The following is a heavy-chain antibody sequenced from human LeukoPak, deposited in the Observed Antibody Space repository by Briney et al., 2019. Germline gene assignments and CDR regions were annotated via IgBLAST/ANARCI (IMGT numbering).Heavy chain of an antibody. Sequence: ASVKVSCKASGYTFTGYYMHWVRQAPGQGLEWMGWINPNSGGTNYAQKFQGRVTMTTDTSTSTAYMELRSLRSDDTAVYYCARSDGPADAFDIWGQGTMVTVSS. D-gene: IGHD5-24*01. CDR1: GYTFTGYY. J-gene: IGHJ3*02. V-gene: IGHV1-2*02. CDR3: ARSDGPADAFDI. CDR2: INPNSGGT.